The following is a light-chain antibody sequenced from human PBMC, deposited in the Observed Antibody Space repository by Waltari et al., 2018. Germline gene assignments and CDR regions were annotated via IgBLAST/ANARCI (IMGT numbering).Light chain of an antibody. CDR1: IRDVGGYNY. CDR3: CSYAGRYTFV. Sequence: QSALTQPRSVSGSPGQSVTISCTATIRDVGGYNYVSWYQQHPGKAPKLLIYEVSTRPSGVPDRLSGSKSGNTASLTISGLQAEDEADYYCCSYAGRYTFVFGTGTKVTVL. J-gene: IGLJ1*01. V-gene: IGLV2-11*01. CDR2: EVS.